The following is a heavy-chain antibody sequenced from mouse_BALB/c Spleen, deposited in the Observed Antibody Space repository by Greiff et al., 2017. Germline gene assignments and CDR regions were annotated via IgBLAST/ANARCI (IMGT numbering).Heavy chain of an antibody. CDR1: GFTFSSFG. D-gene: IGHD2-2*01. V-gene: IGHV5-17*02. CDR3: ARSHGYYYAMDY. Sequence: EVQRVESGGGLVQPGGSRKLSCAASGFTFSSFGMHWVRQAPEKGLEWVAYISSGSSTIYYADTVKGRFTISRDNPKNTLFLQMTSLRSEDTAMYYCARSHGYYYAMDYWGQGTSVTVSS. CDR2: ISSGSSTI. J-gene: IGHJ4*01.